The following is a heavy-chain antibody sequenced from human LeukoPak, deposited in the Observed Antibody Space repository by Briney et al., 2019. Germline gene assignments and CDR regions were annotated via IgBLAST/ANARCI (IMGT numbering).Heavy chain of an antibody. J-gene: IGHJ6*03. Sequence: GGSLRLSCVASGFTFSSNGMHWVRQAPGKGLEWVTFIQYDGSNKYYADSVKGRFTISRDNSKNTLYLQMNSLRAEDTAVYYCARDGQWLGILNYYYYHMDVWGKGTTVTVSS. CDR3: ARDGQWLGILNYYYYHMDV. CDR2: IQYDGSNK. V-gene: IGHV3-30*02. D-gene: IGHD6-19*01. CDR1: GFTFSSNG.